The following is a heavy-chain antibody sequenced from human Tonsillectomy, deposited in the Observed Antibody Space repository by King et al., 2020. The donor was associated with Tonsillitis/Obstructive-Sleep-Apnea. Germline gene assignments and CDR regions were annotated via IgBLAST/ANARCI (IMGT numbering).Heavy chain of an antibody. Sequence: VQLVESGGGVVQPGRSLRLSCAASGFIFSSYAIHWVRQAPGKGLEWVAVISYDGSNTYYADSVKGRFTISRDNSKNTLDLRMNSLRAEDTAVYYCAREGIYDSSGYADAFDIWGQGTMVTVSS. CDR3: AREGIYDSSGYADAFDI. CDR2: ISYDGSNT. V-gene: IGHV3-30*04. D-gene: IGHD3-22*01. J-gene: IGHJ3*02. CDR1: GFIFSSYA.